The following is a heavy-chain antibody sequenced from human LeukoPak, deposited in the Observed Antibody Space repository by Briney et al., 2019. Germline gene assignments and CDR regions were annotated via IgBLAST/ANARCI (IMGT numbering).Heavy chain of an antibody. D-gene: IGHD2-15*01. CDR2: INQAGSEK. J-gene: IGHJ5*02. V-gene: IGHV3-7*05. CDR1: GFIFSSYW. Sequence: GGSLRLSCAASGFIFSSYWMSWVRQAPGKGLEWVANINQAGSEKYYVDSVKGRFTISRDNAKNSLFLQMNSLRAEDTAVYFCARVVVGVTNRFDPWGQGTLVIVSS. CDR3: ARVVVGVTNRFDP.